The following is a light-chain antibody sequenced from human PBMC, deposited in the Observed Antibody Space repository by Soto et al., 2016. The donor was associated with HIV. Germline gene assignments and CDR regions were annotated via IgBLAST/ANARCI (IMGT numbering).Light chain of an antibody. V-gene: IGLV3-21*01. CDR1: NIGSKH. CDR3: QVWDNTSDHPWV. CDR2: NDS. J-gene: IGLJ3*02. Sequence: SYELTQPPSVSVAPGKTAKITCGGHNIGSKHVHWYQQKPGQAPVLVVYNDSDRPSGIPERFTGSNSGNTATLTISGVEAGDEADYYCQVWDNTSDHPWVFGGGTKLTVL.